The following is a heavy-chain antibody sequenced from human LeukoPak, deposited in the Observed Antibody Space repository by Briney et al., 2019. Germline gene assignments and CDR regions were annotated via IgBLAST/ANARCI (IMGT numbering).Heavy chain of an antibody. CDR3: TSHTGPDDY. CDR2: IRSKANSYAT. Sequence: GGSLRLSCAASGFTFSGSAMHWVRQASGKGLEWVGRIRSKANSYATAYAASVKGRFTISRDDSKNTAYLQMTSLKTEDTAVYYCTSHTGPDDYWGQGTLVTVSS. V-gene: IGHV3-73*01. CDR1: GFTFSGSA. D-gene: IGHD3-10*01. J-gene: IGHJ4*02.